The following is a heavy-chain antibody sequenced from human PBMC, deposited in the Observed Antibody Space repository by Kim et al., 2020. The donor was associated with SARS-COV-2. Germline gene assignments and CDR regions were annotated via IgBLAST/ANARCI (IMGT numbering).Heavy chain of an antibody. D-gene: IGHD3-16*01. V-gene: IGHV3-7*01. Sequence: ETYYVDAVKGRFTVSRDNAKNSLYLKMNSLRAEETAVYYCARDTYRFFDLWGRGTLVTVSS. J-gene: IGHJ2*01. CDR3: ARDTYRFFDL. CDR2: ET.